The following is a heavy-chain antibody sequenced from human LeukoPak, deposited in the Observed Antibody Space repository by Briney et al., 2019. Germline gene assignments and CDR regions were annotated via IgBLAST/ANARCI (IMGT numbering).Heavy chain of an antibody. Sequence: PGGSLRLSCAASGFTVSSNYKSWVRQAPGKGLEWVSVIYSGGSTYYADSVKGRFTISRDDSKNTLYLQMNSLRAEDTAVYYCASGSGSYRTPYYYMDVWGTGTTVTVSS. V-gene: IGHV3-53*01. CDR1: GFTVSSNY. CDR3: ASGSGSYRTPYYYMDV. D-gene: IGHD3-10*01. J-gene: IGHJ6*03. CDR2: IYSGGST.